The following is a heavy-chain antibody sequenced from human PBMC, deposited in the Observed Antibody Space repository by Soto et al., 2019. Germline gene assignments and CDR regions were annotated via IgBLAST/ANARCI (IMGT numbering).Heavy chain of an antibody. V-gene: IGHV2-5*01. CDR3: ARGLATLPVFAFDI. J-gene: IGHJ3*02. Sequence: SCPTLVNPTQTLTLTCSFSGFSLSTSGVGVGWIRQSPGKAPEWLALIYWSGDEHYRPSLKSRLSIIKDTSKNHVVLIMSDMDPVDTATYYCARGLATLPVFAFDIWGQGTMVTVSS. D-gene: IGHD6-6*01. CDR2: IYWSGDE. CDR1: GFSLSTSGVG.